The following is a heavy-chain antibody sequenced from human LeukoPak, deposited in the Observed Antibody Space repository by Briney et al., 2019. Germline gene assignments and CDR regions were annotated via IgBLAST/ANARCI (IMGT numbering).Heavy chain of an antibody. CDR2: ISGGGDST. Sequence: GGSLRLSFAASGFTFSSYAMSWVRQAPGKGLEWVSAISGGGDSTYYADSVKGRFTISRDNPKNTLYLQMNSLRAEDTAVYYCAREIAAAPTLDYWGQGTLVTVSS. CDR1: GFTFSSYA. CDR3: AREIAAAPTLDY. V-gene: IGHV3-23*01. D-gene: IGHD6-13*01. J-gene: IGHJ4*02.